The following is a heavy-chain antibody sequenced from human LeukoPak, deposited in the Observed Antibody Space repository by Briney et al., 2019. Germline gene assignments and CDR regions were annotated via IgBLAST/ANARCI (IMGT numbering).Heavy chain of an antibody. V-gene: IGHV7-4-1*02. D-gene: IGHD6-19*01. Sequence: ASVKVSCKASGYTFTSYAMNWVRQAPGQGLEWMGWINTNTGNPTYAQGFTGRFVFSLDTSVSTAYLQISSLKAEDTAVYYCARSTPKFYSSGWSGAFDIWCQGTMVTVSS. CDR1: GYTFTSYA. CDR2: INTNTGNP. CDR3: ARSTPKFYSSGWSGAFDI. J-gene: IGHJ3*02.